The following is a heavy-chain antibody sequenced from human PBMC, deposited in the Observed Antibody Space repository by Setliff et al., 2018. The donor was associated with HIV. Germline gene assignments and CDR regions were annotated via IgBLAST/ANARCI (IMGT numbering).Heavy chain of an antibody. CDR3: ARDPSIGYYYDSSGSYFDY. CDR2: VSPRGTT. D-gene: IGHD3-22*01. V-gene: IGHV4-38-2*02. J-gene: IGHJ4*02. CDR1: GDSVTSDYF. Sequence: ETLSLTCAVFGDSVTSDYFWGWVRQPPGKGLEFIGSVSPRGTTSFKPSPRRRVNMKIDTSKNQFSLRLTSVTAADTGVYYCARDPSIGYYYDSSGSYFDYWGQGTLVTVSS.